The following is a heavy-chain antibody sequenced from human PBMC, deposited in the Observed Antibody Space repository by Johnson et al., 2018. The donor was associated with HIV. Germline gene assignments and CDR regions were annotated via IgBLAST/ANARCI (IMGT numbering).Heavy chain of an antibody. CDR1: GFTFDDYG. J-gene: IGHJ3*02. CDR3: AREDCSSTRCSDWDSAFDI. V-gene: IGHV3-33*08. CDR2: IWYDGSNK. Sequence: QVQLVESGGVVVQPGGSLRLSCAASGFTFDDYGMSWVRQAPGKGLEWVAVIWYDGSNKYYADSVKGRFTISRDNSKNTLYLQMNSLRAEDAAVYYCAREDCSSTRCSDWDSAFDIWGQGTMVTVSS. D-gene: IGHD2-2*01.